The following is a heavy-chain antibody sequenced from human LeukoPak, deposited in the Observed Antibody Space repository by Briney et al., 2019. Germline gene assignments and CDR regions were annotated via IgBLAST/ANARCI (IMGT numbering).Heavy chain of an antibody. Sequence: GGSLRCYGAASGFTFNKYWMHWVRQAPGKGLVWVSRINGDGTITSYAVSVKGGFTISRDNAKNTLYLQMSSLRAEDTAVYYCATGNYYDSRGYYTFGHWGQGTLVTVSS. CDR3: ATGNYYDSRGYYTFGH. V-gene: IGHV3-74*01. CDR2: INGDGTIT. CDR1: GFTFNKYW. D-gene: IGHD3-22*01. J-gene: IGHJ4*02.